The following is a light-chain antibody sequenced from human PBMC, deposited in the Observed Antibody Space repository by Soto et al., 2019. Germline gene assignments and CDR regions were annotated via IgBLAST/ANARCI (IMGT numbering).Light chain of an antibody. CDR3: QHYSSSPPAIT. J-gene: IGKJ5*01. Sequence: EIVLTQSPGTLSLSPGERATLSCRASQSVSSGNLAWYQQKPGQAPRLLIHGTSTRATGITDRFSGSGSGTDFTLTISRLEPEDFAVYYCQHYSSSPPAITFGQGTRLEIK. CDR2: GTS. CDR1: QSVSSGN. V-gene: IGKV3-20*01.